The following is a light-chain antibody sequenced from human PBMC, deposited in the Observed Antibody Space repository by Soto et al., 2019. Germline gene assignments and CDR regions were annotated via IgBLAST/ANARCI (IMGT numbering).Light chain of an antibody. CDR1: QTISSC. V-gene: IGKV1-5*01. Sequence: DIAMTQSPSTLSASVGDRATITCRASQTISSCLAWYQQKPGKAPNLLIYDASSLESGVPSRFSGSGSGTEFTLTISSLPPDDYATYYCQQFHSYPLTFGGGTKVEIK. CDR3: QQFHSYPLT. CDR2: DAS. J-gene: IGKJ4*01.